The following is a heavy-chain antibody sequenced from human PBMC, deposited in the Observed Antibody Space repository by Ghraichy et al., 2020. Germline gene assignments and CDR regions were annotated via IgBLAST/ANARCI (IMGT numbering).Heavy chain of an antibody. J-gene: IGHJ4*02. V-gene: IGHV3-7*04. D-gene: IGHD3-9*01. CDR3: ARGTSYFDWLLYWHTLDY. CDR1: GFTFSSYW. Sequence: LSLTCAASGFTFSSYWMSWVRQAPGKGLEWVANIKQDGSEKYYVDSVKGRFTISRDNAKNSLYLQMNSLRAEDTAVYYCARGTSYFDWLLYWHTLDYWGQGTLVTVSS. CDR2: IKQDGSEK.